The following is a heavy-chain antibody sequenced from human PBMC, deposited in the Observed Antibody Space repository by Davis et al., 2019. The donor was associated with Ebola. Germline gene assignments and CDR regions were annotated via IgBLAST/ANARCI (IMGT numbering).Heavy chain of an antibody. D-gene: IGHD5-18*01. CDR1: GGSISSSSYY. J-gene: IGHJ4*02. CDR3: ARDSDGYSEMGY. Sequence: PSETLSLTCTVSGGSISSSSYYWGWIRQPPGKGLEWIGSIYYSGSTNYNPSLKSRVTISVDKSKNQFSLKLSSVTAADTAVYYCARDSDGYSEMGYWGQGTLVTVSS. V-gene: IGHV4-39*07. CDR2: IYYSGST.